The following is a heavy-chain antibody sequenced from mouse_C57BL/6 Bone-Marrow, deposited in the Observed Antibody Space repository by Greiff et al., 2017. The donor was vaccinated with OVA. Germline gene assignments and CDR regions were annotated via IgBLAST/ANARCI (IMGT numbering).Heavy chain of an antibody. V-gene: IGHV1-18*01. CDR2: INPNNGGT. CDR3: ARRSNYGYWYFDV. J-gene: IGHJ1*03. D-gene: IGHD2-5*01. Sequence: VQLQQSGPELVKPGASVKIPCKASGYTFTDYNMDWVKQSHGKSLEWIGDINPNNGGTIYNQKFKGKATLTVDKSSSTAYMELRSLTSEDTAVYYCARRSNYGYWYFDVWGTGTTVTVSS. CDR1: GYTFTDYN.